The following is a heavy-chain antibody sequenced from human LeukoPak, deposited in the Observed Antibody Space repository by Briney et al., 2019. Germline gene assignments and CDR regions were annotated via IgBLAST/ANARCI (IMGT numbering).Heavy chain of an antibody. J-gene: IGHJ4*02. CDR1: GFSFIDHL. CDR3: TSVSAGLVEY. Sequence: GGSLRLSCAASGFSFIDHLMDWVRQAPGKGLEWVGRIKNKANGFTAEYAASVRGRFTISRDDSKNSLFLQMNSLKTEDTAVYYCTSVSAGLVEYWGQGTLVIVSS. V-gene: IGHV3-72*01. CDR2: IKNKANGFTA.